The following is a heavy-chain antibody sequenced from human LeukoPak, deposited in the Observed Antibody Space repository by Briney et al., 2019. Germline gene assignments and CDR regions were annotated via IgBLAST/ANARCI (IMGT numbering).Heavy chain of an antibody. Sequence: SVKVSCKASGGTFSSYAISWVRQAPGQGLEWMGRIIPIFGTANYAQNFQGRVTITTDESKSTAYMELSSLRSEDTAVYYCARDHQIRTKDYYYYYYMDVWGKGTTVTVSS. CDR1: GGTFSSYA. V-gene: IGHV1-69*05. CDR2: IIPIFGTA. J-gene: IGHJ6*03. CDR3: ARDHQIRTKDYYYYYYMDV. D-gene: IGHD1-14*01.